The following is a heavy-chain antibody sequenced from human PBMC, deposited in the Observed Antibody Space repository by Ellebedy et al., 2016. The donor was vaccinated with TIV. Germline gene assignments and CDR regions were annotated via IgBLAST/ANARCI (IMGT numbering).Heavy chain of an antibody. CDR1: GYNFPNYW. Sequence: GESLKISXKGSGYNFPNYWIGWVRQVPGKGLEWMGIIYPGDSDTKYSPSFRGQVTISADKSVNTAYLQWSSLKASDTAMYYCARGSLGGAVIASPRFDYWGPGTLVTVSP. D-gene: IGHD2-21*01. CDR3: ARGSLGGAVIASPRFDY. CDR2: IYPGDSDT. J-gene: IGHJ4*02. V-gene: IGHV5-51*01.